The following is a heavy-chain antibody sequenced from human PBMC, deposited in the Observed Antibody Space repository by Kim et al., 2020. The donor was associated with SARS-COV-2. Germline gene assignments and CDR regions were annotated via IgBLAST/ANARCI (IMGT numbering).Heavy chain of an antibody. D-gene: IGHD3-16*01. CDR3: ARFGGVGWGYFDY. V-gene: IGHV1-69*01. Sequence: YAQKFQGRVTITADESTSTAYMELSSLRSEDTAVYYCARFGGVGWGYFDYWGQGTLVTVSS. J-gene: IGHJ4*02.